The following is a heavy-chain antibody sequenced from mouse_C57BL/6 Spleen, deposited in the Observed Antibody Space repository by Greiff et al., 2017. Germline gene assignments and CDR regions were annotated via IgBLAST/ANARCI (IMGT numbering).Heavy chain of an antibody. CDR1: GFTFSSYT. D-gene: IGHD2-1*01. CDR3: ARHYGNYAMDY. V-gene: IGHV5-9*01. J-gene: IGHJ4*01. CDR2: ISGGGGNT. Sequence: EVQRVESGGGLVKPGGSLKLSCAASGFTFSSYTMSWVRQTPEKRLEWVATISGGGGNTYYPDSVKGRFTISRDNAKNTLYLQMSSLRSEDTALYYCARHYGNYAMDYWGQGTSVTVSS.